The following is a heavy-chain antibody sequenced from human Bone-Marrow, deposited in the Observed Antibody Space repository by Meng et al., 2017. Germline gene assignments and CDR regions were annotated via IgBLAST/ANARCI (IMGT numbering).Heavy chain of an antibody. CDR3: ARDRGWLRFYYYYGMDV. Sequence: GESLKISCAASGFTFSSYAMSWVRQAPGKGLEWVAVISYDGSNKYYADSVKGRFTISRDNSKNTLYLQMNSLRAEDTAVYYCARDRGWLRFYYYYGMDVWGQGTTVTVSS. CDR2: ISYDGSNK. V-gene: IGHV3-30*04. CDR1: GFTFSSYA. J-gene: IGHJ6*02. D-gene: IGHD5-12*01.